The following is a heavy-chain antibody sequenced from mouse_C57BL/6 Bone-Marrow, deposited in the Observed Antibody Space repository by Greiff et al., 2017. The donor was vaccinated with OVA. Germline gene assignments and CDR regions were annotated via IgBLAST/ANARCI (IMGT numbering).Heavy chain of an antibody. CDR1: GYTFTDYE. Sequence: QVHVKQSGAELVRPGASVTLSCKASGYTFTDYEMHWVKQTPVHGLEWIGAIDPETGGTAYNQKFKGKAILTADKSSSTAYMELRSLTSEDSAVYYCTFSYYAMDSWGQGTSVTVSS. J-gene: IGHJ4*01. CDR2: IDPETGGT. V-gene: IGHV1-15*01. CDR3: TFSYYAMDS.